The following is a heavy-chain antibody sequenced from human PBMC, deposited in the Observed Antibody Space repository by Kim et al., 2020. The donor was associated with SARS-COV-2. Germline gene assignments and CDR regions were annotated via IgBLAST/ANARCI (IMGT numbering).Heavy chain of an antibody. CDR2: ISYDGSNK. J-gene: IGHJ6*02. Sequence: GGSLRLSCAASGFTFSSYAMHWVRQAPGKGLEWVAVISYDGSNKYYVDSVKGRFTISRDNSKNTLYLQMNSLRAEDTAVYYCASTLVGTGGNYYYDYGMDVGGQGTTVTVSS. D-gene: IGHD1-1*01. CDR1: GFTFSSYA. CDR3: ASTLVGTGGNYYYDYGMDV. V-gene: IGHV3-30*04.